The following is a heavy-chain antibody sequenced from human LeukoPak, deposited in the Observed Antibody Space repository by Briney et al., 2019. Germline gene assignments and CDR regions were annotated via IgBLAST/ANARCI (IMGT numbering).Heavy chain of an antibody. J-gene: IGHJ6*02. CDR1: GFTFSSYW. CDR2: INHNGNVN. D-gene: IGHD3-16*01. V-gene: IGHV3-7*03. CDR3: ARGGGLDV. Sequence: NPGGSLRLSCAASGFTFSSYWMNWARQAPGKGLEWVASINHNGNVNYYVDSVKGRFTISRDNAKNSLYLQMSNLRAEDTAVYFCARGGGLDVWGQGATVTVSS.